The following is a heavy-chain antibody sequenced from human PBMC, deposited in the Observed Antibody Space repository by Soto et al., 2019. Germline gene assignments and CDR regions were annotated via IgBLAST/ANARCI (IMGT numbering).Heavy chain of an antibody. CDR2: ISSSGSTI. D-gene: IGHD5-12*01. Sequence: QVQLVESGGGLVKPGGSLRLSCAASGFTFSDYYMSWIRQAPGKGLEWVSYISSSGSTIYYADSVKGRFTISRDNAKNSLYMQMNSLRAEDTAVYYCAREGNHGWLRPNLEAFDIWGQGTMVTVSS. V-gene: IGHV3-11*01. J-gene: IGHJ3*02. CDR1: GFTFSDYY. CDR3: AREGNHGWLRPNLEAFDI.